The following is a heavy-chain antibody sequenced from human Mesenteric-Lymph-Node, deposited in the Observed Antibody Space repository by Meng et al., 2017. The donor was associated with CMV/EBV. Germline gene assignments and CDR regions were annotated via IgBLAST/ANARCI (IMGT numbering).Heavy chain of an antibody. CDR1: GYTFTGYY. V-gene: IGHV1-2*02. CDR2: INPNSGGT. CDR3: AREGAQDIVVVVAATTIYYYGMDV. D-gene: IGHD2-15*01. J-gene: IGHJ6*02. Sequence: ASVKVSCKASGYTFTGYYMHWVRQAPGQGLEWMGWINPNSGGTNYAQKFQGRVTMTRDTSISTAYMELSRLRSDDTAVYYRAREGAQDIVVVVAATTIYYYGMDVWGQGTTVTVSS.